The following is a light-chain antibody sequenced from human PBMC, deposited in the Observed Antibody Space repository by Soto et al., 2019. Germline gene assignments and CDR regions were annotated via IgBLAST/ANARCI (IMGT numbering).Light chain of an antibody. J-gene: IGKJ1*01. CDR3: HQYGSAPWT. CDR2: GAS. CDR1: QSVSSNY. V-gene: IGKV3-20*01. Sequence: PGDRGALSCRASQSVSSNYVAWYQQKPGQAPRLLISGASNRATGTPDRFRGSGSGTDFTLTITRLEPEDFAVYYCHQYGSAPWTFGQGTKVEIK.